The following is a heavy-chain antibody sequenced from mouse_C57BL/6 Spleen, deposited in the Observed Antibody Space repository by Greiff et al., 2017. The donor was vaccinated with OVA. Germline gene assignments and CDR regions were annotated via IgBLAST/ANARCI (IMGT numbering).Heavy chain of an antibody. CDR2: IDPETGGT. J-gene: IGHJ4*01. Sequence: QVQLQQSGAELVRPGASVTLSCKASGYTFTDYEMHWVKQTPVHGLEWIGAIDPETGGTAYNQKFKGKAILTADKSSSTAYMELRSLTSEDSDVYYCTRSRDYWGQGTSVTVSS. V-gene: IGHV1-15*01. CDR1: GYTFTDYE. CDR3: TRSRDY.